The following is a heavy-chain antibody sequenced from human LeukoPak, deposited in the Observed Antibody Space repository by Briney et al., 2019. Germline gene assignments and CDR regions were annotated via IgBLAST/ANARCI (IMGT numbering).Heavy chain of an antibody. CDR3: ASGRQLLRSFYYYGMDV. CDR1: GYTFTGYY. J-gene: IGHJ6*02. Sequence: GASVKVSCKASGYTFTGYYMHWVRQAPGQGLEWMGWINPNSGGTNYAQKFQGRVTMTRDTSISTAYMELSRPRSDDTAVYYCASGRQLLRSFYYYGMDVWGQGTTVTVSS. D-gene: IGHD2-2*01. V-gene: IGHV1-2*02. CDR2: INPNSGGT.